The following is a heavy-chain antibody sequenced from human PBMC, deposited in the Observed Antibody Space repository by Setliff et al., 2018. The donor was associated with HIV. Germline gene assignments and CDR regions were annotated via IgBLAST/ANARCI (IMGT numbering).Heavy chain of an antibody. J-gene: IGHJ6*02. CDR2: IGTGGDT. V-gene: IGHV3-13*01. CDR3: TRELNGHASSHYYFGLDV. D-gene: IGHD6-6*01. Sequence: GGSLRLSCATSGFAFSDYDFHWVRQVTGEGLEWVSAIGTGGDTYYADSVKGRFTISIENAKNSLYLQMNNVRAGDTAVYYCTRELNGHASSHYYFGLDVWGQGTTVTVSS. CDR1: GFAFSDYD.